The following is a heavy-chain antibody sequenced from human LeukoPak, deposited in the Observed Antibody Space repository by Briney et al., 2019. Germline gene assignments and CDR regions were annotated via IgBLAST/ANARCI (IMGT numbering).Heavy chain of an antibody. CDR2: IYYSGST. J-gene: IGHJ4*02. V-gene: IGHV4-59*12. CDR3: ARAGYGGNPGYFDY. CDR1: GGSISSYY. Sequence: SETLSLTCTVSGGSISSYYWSWIRQPPGKGLEWVGDIYYSGSTNYNPSLKRRVTMSVDTSKNQFSLKLSSVTAADTAVYYCARAGYGGNPGYFDYWGQGTLVTVSA. D-gene: IGHD4-23*01.